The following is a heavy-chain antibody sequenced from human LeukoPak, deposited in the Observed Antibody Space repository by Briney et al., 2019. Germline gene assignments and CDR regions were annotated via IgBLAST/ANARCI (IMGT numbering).Heavy chain of an antibody. Sequence: GGSLRLSCAASGFTFSSYWMSWVRQAPGKGLEWVANIKQDGSEKYYVDSVKGRFTISRDNAKNSLYLQMNSLRAEDTAVYYCARDHGGDYVWGSYRYYFDYWGQGTLVTVSS. CDR1: GFTFSSYW. D-gene: IGHD3-16*02. V-gene: IGHV3-7*01. J-gene: IGHJ4*02. CDR2: IKQDGSEK. CDR3: ARDHGGDYVWGSYRYYFDY.